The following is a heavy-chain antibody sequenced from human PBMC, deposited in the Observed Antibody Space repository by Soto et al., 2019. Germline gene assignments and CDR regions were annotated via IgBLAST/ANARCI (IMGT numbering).Heavy chain of an antibody. J-gene: IGHJ6*02. Sequence: QVQLVQSGAEVKKPGASVKVSCKASGYTFTSYGISWVRQAPGQGREWMGWISAYNGNTNYAEKLQRRVTMTTDTSTSTAYMELRSLRSDDTAVYYCARAGKREIAVAVGYYHYGMDVWGQGTTVTVSS. D-gene: IGHD6-19*01. CDR1: GYTFTSYG. CDR2: ISAYNGNT. V-gene: IGHV1-18*04. CDR3: ARAGKREIAVAVGYYHYGMDV.